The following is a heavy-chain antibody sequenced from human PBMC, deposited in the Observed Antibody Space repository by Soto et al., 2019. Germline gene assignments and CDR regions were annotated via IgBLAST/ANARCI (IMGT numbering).Heavy chain of an antibody. Sequence: SETLSLTCAVYGGSFSGYYWSWIRQPPGKGLEWIGEINHSGSTNYNPSLKSRVTISVDTSKNQFSLKLSSVTAADTAVYYCARAWSTVTTIFYYFDYWGQGTLVTVSS. CDR2: INHSGST. CDR1: GGSFSGYY. D-gene: IGHD4-17*01. CDR3: ARAWSTVTTIFYYFDY. V-gene: IGHV4-34*01. J-gene: IGHJ4*02.